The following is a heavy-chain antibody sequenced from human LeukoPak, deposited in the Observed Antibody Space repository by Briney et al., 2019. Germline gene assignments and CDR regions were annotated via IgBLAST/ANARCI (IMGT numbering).Heavy chain of an antibody. CDR2: ISSTSSTI. J-gene: IGHJ4*02. V-gene: IGHV3-48*02. CDR3: ARSGNYVW. D-gene: IGHD5/OR15-5a*01. CDR1: GFTFSTYS. Sequence: PGGSLRLSCAASGFTFSTYSMTWVRQAPGQGLEWVSYISSTSSTIYYADSVKGRFTISRDNAKNSLYLQMNRLRDEDTAVYYCARSGNYVWWGQGTMVSVSS.